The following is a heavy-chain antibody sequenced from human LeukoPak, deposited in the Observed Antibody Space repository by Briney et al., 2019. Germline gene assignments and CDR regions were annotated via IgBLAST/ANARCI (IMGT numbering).Heavy chain of an antibody. V-gene: IGHV4-34*09. CDR3: ARQTRAYSNDY. J-gene: IGHJ4*02. CDR1: GGSFSGYY. Sequence: SETLSLTCAVYGGSFSGYYWSWIRQPPGKGLEWIGYIYYSGSTYYNPSLKSRVTISVDTSKNQFSLKLSSVTAADTAVYYCARQTRAYSNDYWGQGTLVTVSS. D-gene: IGHD6-13*01. CDR2: IYYSGST.